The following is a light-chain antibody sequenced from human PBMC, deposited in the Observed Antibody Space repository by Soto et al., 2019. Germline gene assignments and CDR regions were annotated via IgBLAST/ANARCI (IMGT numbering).Light chain of an antibody. CDR1: SSNIGSNT. J-gene: IGLJ1*01. V-gene: IGLV1-44*01. CDR3: ATWDDSLDGYV. Sequence: QSVLTQPPSASATPGQRVIISCSGSSSNIGSNTVNWYQPLPGTAPKLLIYSHNQRPSGVPDRFSGSQSGTSASLAISGLQSEDEADYYCATWDDSLDGYVFGTGTKVTVL. CDR2: SHN.